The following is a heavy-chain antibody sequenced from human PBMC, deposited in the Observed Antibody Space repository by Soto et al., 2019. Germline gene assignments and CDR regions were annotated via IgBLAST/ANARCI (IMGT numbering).Heavy chain of an antibody. V-gene: IGHV3-53*04. CDR2: IYSGCST. CDR3: ARGITMVRGSGDYMDV. D-gene: IGHD3-10*01. J-gene: IGHJ6*03. CDR1: GFTVSSNY. Sequence: EVQLVESGGGLVQPGGSVRLSCAASGFTVSSNYMSWVRQAPGKGLEWVSVIYSGCSTYYADSVKGRFTISRHNSKNTLYIQMNSLRAEDTAVYYCARGITMVRGSGDYMDVWRKGTTVTVSS.